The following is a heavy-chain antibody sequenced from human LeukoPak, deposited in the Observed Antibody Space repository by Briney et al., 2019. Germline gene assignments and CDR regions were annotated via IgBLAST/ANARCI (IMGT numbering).Heavy chain of an antibody. V-gene: IGHV4-59*01. CDR2: IYYSRST. Sequence: SETLSLTCTVSGGSISSYYWSWIRQPPRKGLEWIGSIYYSRSTNYNPSLKSRVTISVDTSKNQFSLKLSSVTAADTAVYYCATIPVVNTAMVTDDYWGQGTLVTVSS. CDR3: ATIPVVNTAMVTDDY. J-gene: IGHJ4*02. CDR1: GGSISSYY. D-gene: IGHD5-18*01.